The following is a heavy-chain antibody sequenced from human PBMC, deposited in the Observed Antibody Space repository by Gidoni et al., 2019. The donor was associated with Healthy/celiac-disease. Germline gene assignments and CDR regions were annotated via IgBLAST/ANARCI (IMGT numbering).Heavy chain of an antibody. Sequence: QVQLVQSGAEVKKPGASVKVSCKASGYTFTSYGISWVRQAPGQGLEWMGWISAYNGNTNNAQKLQGRVTMTTDTSTSTAYMELRSLRSDDTAVYYCARDRPYIAARYYYYYGMDVWGQGTTVTVSS. CDR1: GYTFTSYG. CDR2: ISAYNGNT. V-gene: IGHV1-18*01. D-gene: IGHD6-6*01. CDR3: ARDRPYIAARYYYYYGMDV. J-gene: IGHJ6*02.